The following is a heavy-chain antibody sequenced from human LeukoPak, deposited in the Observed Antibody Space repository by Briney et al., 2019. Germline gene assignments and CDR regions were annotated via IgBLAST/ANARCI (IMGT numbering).Heavy chain of an antibody. V-gene: IGHV3-74*01. CDR3: ARAYSSGWTLCD. J-gene: IGHJ4*02. CDR1: GFSFSVYW. D-gene: IGHD6-19*01. Sequence: PGGSLRLSCAASGFSFSVYWMHWVRQAPGKGPVWVSRIKTDGSITDYADFVKGRFTISRDNAKNSLYLQMNSLRAEDTAVYYCARAYSSGWTLCDWGQGTLVTVSS. CDR2: IKTDGSIT.